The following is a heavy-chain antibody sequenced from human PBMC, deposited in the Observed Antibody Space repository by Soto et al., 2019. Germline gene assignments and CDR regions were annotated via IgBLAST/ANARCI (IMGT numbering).Heavy chain of an antibody. V-gene: IGHV1-8*01. J-gene: IGHJ4*02. Sequence: QVQLVQSGVEVKKPGASVKVSCKASGYTFTSYDINWVRQATGQGLEWMGWMNPNSGNTGYAQKFQGRVTMTRNTSISTAYMELSSLRSEDTAVYYCARGGGCSGGSCYSESYWGQGTLVTVSS. CDR2: MNPNSGNT. CDR3: ARGGGCSGGSCYSESY. D-gene: IGHD2-15*01. CDR1: GYTFTSYD.